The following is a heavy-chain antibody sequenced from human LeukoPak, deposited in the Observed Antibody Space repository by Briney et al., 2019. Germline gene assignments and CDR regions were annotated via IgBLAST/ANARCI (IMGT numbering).Heavy chain of an antibody. CDR3: ARDPSGWLDY. CDR1: GFTFSRYA. Sequence: GGSLRLSRAASGFTFSRYAMHWVRQAPGKGLEWVAVISYDGSNNYYADSVKGRFTISRDNSKNTLYLQMNSPRAEDTAVYYCARDPSGWLDYWGQGTLVTVSS. V-gene: IGHV3-30-3*01. D-gene: IGHD6-19*01. J-gene: IGHJ4*02. CDR2: ISYDGSNN.